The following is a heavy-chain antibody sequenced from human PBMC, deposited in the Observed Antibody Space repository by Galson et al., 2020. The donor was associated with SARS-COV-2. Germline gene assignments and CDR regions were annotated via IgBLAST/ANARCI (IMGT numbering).Heavy chain of an antibody. CDR3: ATPRETYYYGSGFDYFDY. V-gene: IGHV3-48*04. D-gene: IGHD3-10*01. J-gene: IGHJ4*02. CDR2: ISSSSSTI. CDR1: GFTFSSYS. Sequence: GESLKISCAASGFTFSSYSMNWVRQAPGKGLEWVSYISSSSSTIYYADSVKGRFTISRDNAKNSLYLQMNSLRAKDTAVYYCATPRETYYYGSGFDYFDYWGQGTLVTVSS.